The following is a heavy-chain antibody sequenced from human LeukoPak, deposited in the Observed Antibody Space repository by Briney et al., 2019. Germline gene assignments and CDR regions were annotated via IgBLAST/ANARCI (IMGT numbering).Heavy chain of an antibody. D-gene: IGHD1-26*01. CDR2: ISWNSGSI. V-gene: IGHV3-9*01. CDR3: AKRGRGMGFDY. Sequence: GGSLRLSCAASGFTFDDYAMHWVRQAPGRGLEWVPGISWNSGSIGYADSVKGRFTISRDNAKNSLYLQMNSLRAEDTALYYCAKRGRGMGFDYWGQGTLVTVSS. J-gene: IGHJ4*02. CDR1: GFTFDDYA.